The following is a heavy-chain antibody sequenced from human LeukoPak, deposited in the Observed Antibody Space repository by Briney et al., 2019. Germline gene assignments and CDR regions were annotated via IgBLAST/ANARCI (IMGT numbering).Heavy chain of an antibody. CDR1: GGSISSSSYS. CDR3: ASASFYDFWSSYSDFDY. J-gene: IGHJ4*02. Sequence: SETLSLTCTVSGGSISSSSYSWGWIRQPPGKGLEWIVNIYYSGSTYYNPSLKSRVTISVDTSKNQFSLKLISVTAADTAVYYCASASFYDFWSSYSDFDYWGQGTLVTVSS. CDR2: IYYSGST. D-gene: IGHD3-3*01. V-gene: IGHV4-39*01.